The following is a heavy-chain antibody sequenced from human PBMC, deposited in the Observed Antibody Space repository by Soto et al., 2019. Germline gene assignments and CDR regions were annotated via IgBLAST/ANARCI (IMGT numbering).Heavy chain of an antibody. Sequence: VRLVQSGPEVKKPGASVIVSCKASGYTFTNYFIHWVRQAPGQGLEWVAIINPSDGDTNYAQNSQRRVTLTRDTSTSTAHMELSSLRSEHTAVYYCARVQISVRSSIGILTGPAPLDFWGQGTLVTVSS. V-gene: IGHV1-46*01. J-gene: IGHJ4*02. CDR2: INPSDGDT. CDR3: ARVQISVRSSIGILTGPAPLDF. CDR1: GYTFTNYF. D-gene: IGHD3-9*01.